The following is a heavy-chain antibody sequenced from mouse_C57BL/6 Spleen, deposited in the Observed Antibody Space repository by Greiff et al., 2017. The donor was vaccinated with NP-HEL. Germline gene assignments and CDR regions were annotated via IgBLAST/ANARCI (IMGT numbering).Heavy chain of an antibody. J-gene: IGHJ2*01. CDR3: ARSPYYYGSSLDY. D-gene: IGHD1-1*01. CDR1: GYAFTNYL. CDR2: INPGSGGT. V-gene: IGHV1-54*01. Sequence: QVQLQQSGAELVRPGTSVKVSCKASGYAFTNYLIEWVKQRPGQGLEWIGVINPGSGGTNYNEKFKGKATLTADKSSSTAYMQLSSLKSEDSAVYFFARSPYYYGSSLDYWGQGTTLTVSS.